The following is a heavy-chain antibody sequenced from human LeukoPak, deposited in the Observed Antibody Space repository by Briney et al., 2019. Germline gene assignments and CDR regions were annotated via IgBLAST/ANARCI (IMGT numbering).Heavy chain of an antibody. D-gene: IGHD3-10*01. CDR1: DYTFTTYW. Sequence: GESLKISCQGSDYTFTTYWIAWVRQMPGKGLELMGIIYPSDSDTRYSPSFQGQVTISADKSISTAYLQWSSLKASDTAMYYCARWLGGANVDYWGQGTLVTVSS. CDR2: IYPSDSDT. J-gene: IGHJ4*02. V-gene: IGHV5-51*01. CDR3: ARWLGGANVDY.